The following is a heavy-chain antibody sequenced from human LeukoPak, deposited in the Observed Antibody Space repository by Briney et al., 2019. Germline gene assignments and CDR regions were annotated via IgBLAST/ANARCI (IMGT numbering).Heavy chain of an antibody. V-gene: IGHV3-23*01. CDR3: AKPIYYDFWSGSDY. J-gene: IGHJ4*02. D-gene: IGHD3-3*01. Sequence: QTGGSLRLSCAASGFTFSSYAMSWVRQAPGKGLEWVSGISGNGGTTYYADSVKGRFTISRDNSKNTLYLQMNSLRAEDTAVYYCAKPIYYDFWSGSDYWGQGTLVTVSS. CDR1: GFTFSSYA. CDR2: ISGNGGTT.